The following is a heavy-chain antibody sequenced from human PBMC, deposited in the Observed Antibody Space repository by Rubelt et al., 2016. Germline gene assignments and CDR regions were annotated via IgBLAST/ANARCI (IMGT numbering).Heavy chain of an antibody. CDR2: VLHSGSA. Sequence: ARGLEYIVTVLHSGSAYYNPSLKSRVTISVDTSKNQFSLQLNSVTPEDTAVYYCARAPKETGGYCDSIRCPRFEYWGQGTLVTVSS. CDR3: ARAPKETGGYCDSIRCPRFEY. V-gene: IGHV4-39*01. D-gene: IGHD2-2*01. J-gene: IGHJ4*02.